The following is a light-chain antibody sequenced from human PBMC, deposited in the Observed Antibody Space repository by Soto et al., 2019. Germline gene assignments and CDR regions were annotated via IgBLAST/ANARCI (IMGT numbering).Light chain of an antibody. CDR3: QSYDTSLSGYV. CDR1: SSNIGAGHD. Sequence: QSVLTQPPSVSGAPGQKVTISCTGSSSNIGAGHDVHWYQQLPGTAPKLLIYGNINRPSGVPDRFSGSKSGTSASLAITGLRAEDEADYYCQSYDTSLSGYVFGTGTKLTVL. J-gene: IGLJ1*01. CDR2: GNI. V-gene: IGLV1-40*01.